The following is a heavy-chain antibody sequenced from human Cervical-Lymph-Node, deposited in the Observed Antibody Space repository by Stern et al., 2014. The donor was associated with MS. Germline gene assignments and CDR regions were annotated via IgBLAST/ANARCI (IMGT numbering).Heavy chain of an antibody. CDR1: GGSISSGDYY. V-gene: IGHV4-30-4*01. Sequence: QVQLQESGPGLVKPSQTLSLTCTVSGGSISSGDYYWSWLRQPPANGLVWIGYTYYSGSTYYTPSLKSRVTISVDTSKNQFSLKLSSVTAADTAVYYCASANCSSTSCPNWFDPWGQGTLVTVSS. D-gene: IGHD2-2*01. CDR3: ASANCSSTSCPNWFDP. J-gene: IGHJ5*02. CDR2: TYYSGST.